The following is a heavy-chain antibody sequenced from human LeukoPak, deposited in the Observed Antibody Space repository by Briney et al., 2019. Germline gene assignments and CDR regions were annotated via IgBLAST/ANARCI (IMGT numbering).Heavy chain of an antibody. D-gene: IGHD6-19*01. CDR1: GDSMRKWC. Sequence: SETLSLTCAVSGDSMRKWCWSWIRHPAGKGLEWIGRIFATGDTNYNPSLKSRVAMSVDTSKNYFSLNLTSVTAADTAVYYCASGGMAGRWPLNYWGRGTLVTVSS. CDR3: ASGGMAGRWPLNY. CDR2: IFATGDT. V-gene: IGHV4-4*07. J-gene: IGHJ4*02.